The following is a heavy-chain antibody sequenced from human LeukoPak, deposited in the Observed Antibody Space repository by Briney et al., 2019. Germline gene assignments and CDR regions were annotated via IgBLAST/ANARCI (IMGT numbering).Heavy chain of an antibody. Sequence: PGGSLRLSCAASGFTFSNAWMSWIRQPPGKGLEWIGYIYYSGSTNYNPSLKSRVTISVNTSKNQFSLKLSSVTAADTAVYYCARDQGSSWYTNWFDPWGQGTLVTVSS. D-gene: IGHD6-13*01. V-gene: IGHV4-59*12. CDR1: GFTFSNAW. CDR3: ARDQGSSWYTNWFDP. J-gene: IGHJ5*02. CDR2: IYYSGST.